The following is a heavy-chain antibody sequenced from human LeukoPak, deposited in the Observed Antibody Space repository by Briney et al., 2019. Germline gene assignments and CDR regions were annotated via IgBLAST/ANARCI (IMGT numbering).Heavy chain of an antibody. CDR2: IRYDTINK. CDR3: VRDTASSVTGGYLYYHVDV. Sequence: GGSLRLSCAASGLTSTSFSMHSGRQAPGKGLEWVAFIRYDTINKYYADSVEGRFTISRDDSKNTLYLQMNSLRAEDTAVYYCVRDTASSVTGGYLYYHVDVWGNGTTATVSS. V-gene: IGHV3-30*02. D-gene: IGHD6-19*01. CDR1: GLTSTSFS. J-gene: IGHJ6*03.